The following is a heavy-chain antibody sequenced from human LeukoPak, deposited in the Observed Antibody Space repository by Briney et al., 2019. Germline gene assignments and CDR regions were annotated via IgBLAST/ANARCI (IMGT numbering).Heavy chain of an antibody. CDR1: GFTFDDYA. CDR2: ISPGGTT. V-gene: IGHV3-23*01. D-gene: IGHD3-3*01. J-gene: IGHJ4*02. CDR3: TTENYDFWSAFGY. Sequence: GGSLRLSCAASGFTFDDYAMHWVRQAPGKGLEWVSGISPGGTTYYADSVKGRFTISRDTSKNTLHLQMTSLRAEDTAIYYCTTENYDFWSAFGYWGLGTLVTVSS.